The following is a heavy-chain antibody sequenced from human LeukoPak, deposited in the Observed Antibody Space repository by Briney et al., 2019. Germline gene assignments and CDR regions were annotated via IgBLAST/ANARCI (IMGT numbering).Heavy chain of an antibody. CDR2: IIPIFGTA. CDR1: GGTFSSYA. J-gene: IGHJ6*03. D-gene: IGHD6-13*01. Sequence: SVKVSCKASGGTFSSYAISWVRQAPGQGLEWMGGIIPIFGTANYAQKFQGRVTITTDESTSTAYMELSSLRSEDTAVYYCARARIAAAGTGGYYYMDVWGKGTTVTVSS. CDR3: ARARIAAAGTGGYYYMDV. V-gene: IGHV1-69*05.